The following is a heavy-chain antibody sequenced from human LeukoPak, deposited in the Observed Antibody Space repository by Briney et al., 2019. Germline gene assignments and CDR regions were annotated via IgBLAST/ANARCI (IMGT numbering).Heavy chain of an antibody. CDR3: AKGGLWQHFDC. D-gene: IGHD5-18*01. J-gene: IGHJ4*01. CDR2: IGGTGDTT. Sequence: GGSLRLSRAASGFTFSDYGMSWVRQAPGKGLEWVSNIGGTGDTTNYADSVKGRLTISRDNSKNTVYLQMSRLRAEDTAVYYCAKGGLWQHFDCWGRGTLVTVSS. V-gene: IGHV3-23*01. CDR1: GFTFSDYG.